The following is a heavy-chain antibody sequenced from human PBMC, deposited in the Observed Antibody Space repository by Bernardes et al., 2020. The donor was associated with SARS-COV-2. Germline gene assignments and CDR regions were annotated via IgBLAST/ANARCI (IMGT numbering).Heavy chain of an antibody. J-gene: IGHJ4*02. CDR1: GFTVSSNY. V-gene: IGHV3-53*01. Sequence: GGSLRLSCAASGFTVSSNYMSWVRQAPEKGLEWVSVIYSGGSTYYADSVKGRFTISRDNSKNTLYLQMNSLRAEDTAVYYCARVYSSSWQGDYWGQGTLVTVSS. CDR2: IYSGGST. CDR3: ARVYSSSWQGDY. D-gene: IGHD6-13*01.